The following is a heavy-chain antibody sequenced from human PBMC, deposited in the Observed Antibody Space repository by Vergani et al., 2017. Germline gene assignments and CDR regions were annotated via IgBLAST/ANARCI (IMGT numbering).Heavy chain of an antibody. J-gene: IGHJ5*02. CDR3: ALGASYFDSGCYADT. CDR2: MIPTFDSK. CDR1: GDTFSNYA. D-gene: IGHD3-22*01. V-gene: IGHV1-69*13. Sequence: QVQLLQSGAAVRKPGSSVTVSCKASGDTFSNYAITWVRQAPGQGLQWMGSMIPTFDSKNYDPRFQGRVTLTADASASTAYMELTSLTSEDTAVYFCALGASYFDSGCYADTWVKGTLVTVSS.